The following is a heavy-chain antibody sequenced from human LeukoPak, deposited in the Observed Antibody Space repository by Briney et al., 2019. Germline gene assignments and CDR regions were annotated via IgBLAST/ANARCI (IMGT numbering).Heavy chain of an antibody. CDR1: GYTFTSYG. Sequence: GASVKVSCKASGYTFTSYGISWVRQAPGQGLEWMGWISAYNGNTNYAQKLQGRVTMTTDTSTSTAYMELSSLRSEDTAVYYCARVSLLWFGELLYYYYGMDVWGQGTTVTVSS. V-gene: IGHV1-18*01. CDR3: ARVSLLWFGELLYYYYGMDV. J-gene: IGHJ6*02. CDR2: ISAYNGNT. D-gene: IGHD3-10*01.